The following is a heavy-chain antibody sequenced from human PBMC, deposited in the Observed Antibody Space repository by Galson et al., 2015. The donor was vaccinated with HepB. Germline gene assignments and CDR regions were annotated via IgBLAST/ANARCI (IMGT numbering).Heavy chain of an antibody. D-gene: IGHD5-18*01. Sequence: SLRLSCAASGFTFSSYWMSWVRQAPGKGLEWVANIKQDGSEKYYVDSVKGRFTISRDNAKNSLYLQMNSLRAEDTAVYYCAIYKVDTAMVLYYYYYMDVWGKGTTVTVSS. V-gene: IGHV3-7*03. CDR2: IKQDGSEK. CDR3: AIYKVDTAMVLYYYYYMDV. J-gene: IGHJ6*03. CDR1: GFTFSSYW.